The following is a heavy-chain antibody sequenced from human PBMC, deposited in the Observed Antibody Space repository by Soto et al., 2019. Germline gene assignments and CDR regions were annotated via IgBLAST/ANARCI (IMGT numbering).Heavy chain of an antibody. Sequence: SGPTLVNPMQTLTLTCNFSGFSLDSTAVGVGWLRQPPGKALECLALIYWDGDKRYNPSLTNRVIITKDTSKNQVVLTMTDMAPADTGTYFCAHIILGGTFVRGVTLNYWGQGVLVTVSS. CDR3: AHIILGGTFVRGVTLNY. D-gene: IGHD3-10*01. V-gene: IGHV2-5*02. CDR2: IYWDGDK. CDR1: GFSLDSTAVG. J-gene: IGHJ4*02.